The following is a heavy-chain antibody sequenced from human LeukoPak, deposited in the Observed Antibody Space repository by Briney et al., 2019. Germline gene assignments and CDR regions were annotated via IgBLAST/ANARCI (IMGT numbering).Heavy chain of an antibody. CDR2: IYGSGII. CDR1: GASMMSY. J-gene: IGHJ5*02. D-gene: IGHD3-10*01. V-gene: IGHV4-4*07. CDR3: ARDSGTTGEVRFDP. Sequence: SETLSLTCSVSGASMMSYWSWIRQPAGKGLEWIGRIYGSGIITYNPSLQSRVTMSVDMSKNQFSLKLTSVTAADTATYYCARDSGTTGEVRFDPWGQGIRVTVSS.